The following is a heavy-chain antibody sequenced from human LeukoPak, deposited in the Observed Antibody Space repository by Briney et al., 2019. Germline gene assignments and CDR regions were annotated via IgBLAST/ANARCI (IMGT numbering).Heavy chain of an antibody. CDR2: IYSGGST. J-gene: IGHJ4*02. V-gene: IGHV3-66*01. CDR3: ARDPGEGYFDY. CDR1: GFTVSSNY. Sequence: GGSLRLSCAASGFTVSSNYMSWVRQAPGKGLEWVSVIYSGGSTYYADSVKGRFTISRDNPKNTLYLQMNSLRAEGTAVYYCARDPGEGYFDYWGQGTLVTVSS.